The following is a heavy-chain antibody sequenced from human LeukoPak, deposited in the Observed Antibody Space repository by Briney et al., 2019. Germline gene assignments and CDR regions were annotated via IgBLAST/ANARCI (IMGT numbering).Heavy chain of an antibody. Sequence: GASVKVSCKVSGYTLTELSMHWVRQAPGKGLEWMGGFDPEDGETIYAQKFQGRVTITRNTSISTAYMELSSLRSEDTAVYYCARLNNWNYGGWYDAFDIWGQGTMVTVSS. CDR3: ARLNNWNYGGWYDAFDI. D-gene: IGHD1-7*01. V-gene: IGHV1-24*01. CDR2: FDPEDGET. CDR1: GYTLTELS. J-gene: IGHJ3*02.